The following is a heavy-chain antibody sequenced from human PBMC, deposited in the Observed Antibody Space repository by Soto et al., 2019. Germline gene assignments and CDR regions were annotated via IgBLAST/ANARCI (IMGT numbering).Heavy chain of an antibody. CDR1: GFTFSSYG. Sequence: GGSLRLSCAASGFTFSSYGMHWFRQAPGKGLEWVAVIWYDGSNKYYADSVKGRFTISRDNSKNTLYLQMNSLRAEETAVYYCARDRWQIVPRYFDYWRQGTLVTVSS. V-gene: IGHV3-33*01. CDR2: IWYDGSNK. CDR3: ARDRWQIVPRYFDY. J-gene: IGHJ4*01. D-gene: IGHD2-8*01.